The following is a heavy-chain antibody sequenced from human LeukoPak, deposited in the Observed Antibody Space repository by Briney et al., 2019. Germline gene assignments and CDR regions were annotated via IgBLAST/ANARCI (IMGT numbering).Heavy chain of an antibody. J-gene: IGHJ4*02. Sequence: GGSLRLSCAASGFTFSSYSMNWVRQAPGKGLEWVSYISSSSSTIYYADSVKGRFTISRDNAKNSLYLQMNSLRAEDTAVYYCARGAWYSSSKEIDYWGQGTLVTVSS. CDR1: GFTFSSYS. CDR2: ISSSSSTI. D-gene: IGHD6-13*01. V-gene: IGHV3-48*01. CDR3: ARGAWYSSSKEIDY.